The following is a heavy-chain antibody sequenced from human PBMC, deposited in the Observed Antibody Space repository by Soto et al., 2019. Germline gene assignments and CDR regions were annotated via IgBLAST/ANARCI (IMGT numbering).Heavy chain of an antibody. CDR1: GGSITGDSYY. CDR2: ISYSGST. D-gene: IGHD2-21*02. CDR3: ARDPCGSDCYSGLDY. V-gene: IGHV4-61*01. J-gene: IGHJ4*02. Sequence: SETLSLTCNVSGGSITGDSYYWTWIRQPPGKGLEWLGYISYSGSTNYNPSLKSRVTISVDTSRKQFFLRLTSVTAADTAIYYCARDPCGSDCYSGLDYWGQGSLVTVSS.